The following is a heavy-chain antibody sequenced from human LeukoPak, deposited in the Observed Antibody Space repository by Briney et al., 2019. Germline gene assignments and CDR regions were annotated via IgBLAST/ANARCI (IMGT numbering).Heavy chain of an antibody. J-gene: IGHJ3*02. CDR1: GFTFRNYW. CDR3: TRSGDGAFDN. Sequence: PGGSLRLSCAASGFTFRNYWMSWVRQPPGKGLEWLANIKPDGGEKYYVDSVKGRFTISRDNAKDSLSLQMNSLRAEDTAVYYCTRSGDGAFDNWGPGTMVTVSP. V-gene: IGHV3-7*01. D-gene: IGHD3-10*01. CDR2: IKPDGGEK.